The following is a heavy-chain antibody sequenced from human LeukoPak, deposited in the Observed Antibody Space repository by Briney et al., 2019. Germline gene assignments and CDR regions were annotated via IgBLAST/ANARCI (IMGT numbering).Heavy chain of an antibody. CDR1: GGSFSGYY. CDR3: ARDYVGVAGTFDY. D-gene: IGHD6-19*01. V-gene: IGHV4-34*01. CDR2: INHSRST. J-gene: IGHJ4*02. Sequence: SETLSLTCAVYGGSFSGYYWSWIRQPPGKGLEWIGEINHSRSTNYNPSLKSRVTISLDTSKNQFSLRLSSVTAADTAVYYCARDYVGVAGTFDYWGQGTLVTVSS.